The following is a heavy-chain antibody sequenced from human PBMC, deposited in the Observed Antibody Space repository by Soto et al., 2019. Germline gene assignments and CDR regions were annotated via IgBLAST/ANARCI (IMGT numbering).Heavy chain of an antibody. J-gene: IGHJ4*02. CDR1: GYTFTSYD. Sequence: ASVKVSCKASGYTFTSYDINWVRQATGQGLEWMGWMNPNSGNTGYAEKFQGRVTMTRNTSISTAYMELSSLRSEDTAVYYCAREPAGAKGLGYGGQGTLVSVSS. CDR3: AREPAGAKGLGY. D-gene: IGHD6-13*01. CDR2: MNPNSGNT. V-gene: IGHV1-8*01.